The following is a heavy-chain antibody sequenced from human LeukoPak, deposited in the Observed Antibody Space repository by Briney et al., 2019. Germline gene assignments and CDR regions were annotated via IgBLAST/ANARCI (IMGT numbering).Heavy chain of an antibody. CDR3: ARAHQLWFGELSGGGFDY. D-gene: IGHD3-10*01. CDR2: INPNSGGT. V-gene: IGHV1-2*02. Sequence: ASVKVSFKASGYTFTGYYMHWVRRAPGQGLEWMGWINPNSGGTNYAQKFQGRVTMTRDTSISTAYMELSRLRSDDTAVYYCARAHQLWFGELSGGGFDYWGQGTLVTVSS. CDR1: GYTFTGYY. J-gene: IGHJ4*02.